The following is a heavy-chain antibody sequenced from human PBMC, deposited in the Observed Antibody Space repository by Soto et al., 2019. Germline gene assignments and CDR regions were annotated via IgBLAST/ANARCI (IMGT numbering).Heavy chain of an antibody. Sequence: QVQLVQSGAEVKEPGDSVRVSCEASGYTFTAYYIHWVRQAPGQGLEWMGWINPKFGDTTYAQDCQGRVSMTRDMSISTVYMELSRLTSADTSIYYCARNMDDYYGRGSGNGHGVWGQGTTVTVFS. CDR3: ARNMDDYYGRGSGNGHGV. CDR1: GYTFTAYY. D-gene: IGHD3-10*02. V-gene: IGHV1-2*02. J-gene: IGHJ6*02. CDR2: INPKFGDT.